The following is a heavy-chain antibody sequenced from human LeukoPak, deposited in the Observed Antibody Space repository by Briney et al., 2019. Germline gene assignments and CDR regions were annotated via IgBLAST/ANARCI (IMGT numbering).Heavy chain of an antibody. CDR1: GGSFSGYY. V-gene: IGHV4-34*01. J-gene: IGHJ6*03. D-gene: IGHD6-13*01. CDR2: IYHSGST. Sequence: SETLSLTCAVYGGSFSGYYWSWIRQPPEKGLEWIGSIYHSGSTYYNPSLKSRVTISVDTSKNQFSLKLSSVSAADTAVYYCARGGISYYYYMDVWGKGTTVTVSS. CDR3: ARGGISYYYYMDV.